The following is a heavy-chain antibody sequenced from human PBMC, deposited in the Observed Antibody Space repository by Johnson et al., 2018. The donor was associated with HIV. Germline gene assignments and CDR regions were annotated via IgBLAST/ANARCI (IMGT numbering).Heavy chain of an antibody. D-gene: IGHD2/OR15-2a*01. V-gene: IGHV3-23*04. CDR2: ISGSGGGT. J-gene: IGHJ3*02. CDR1: GFNFSTFV. Sequence: VQLVESGGGLVKPGGSLRLSCAASGFNFSTFVMSWVRQAPGKGLEWVSSISGSGGGTYYADSVRGRFTISRDNSKNTLYLQMNSLRGDDTAVYYCARVNIAFDIWGQGRMVTVSS. CDR3: ARVNIAFDI.